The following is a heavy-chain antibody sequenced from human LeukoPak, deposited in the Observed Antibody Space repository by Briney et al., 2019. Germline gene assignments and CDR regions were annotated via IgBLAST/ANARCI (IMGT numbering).Heavy chain of an antibody. CDR2: ISSDGSKN. D-gene: IGHD5-12*01. CDR1: GFTFTNYA. CDR3: MRDYIGWFDP. Sequence: QPGGSLRLSCAASGFTFTNYAIHWVRQTPGKGLEWVALISSDGSKNIYADSVKGRFTISRDTASNTMHLEMNNLRIEDTAVYYCMRDYIGWFDPWGRGSLVTVSS. J-gene: IGHJ5*02. V-gene: IGHV3-30*03.